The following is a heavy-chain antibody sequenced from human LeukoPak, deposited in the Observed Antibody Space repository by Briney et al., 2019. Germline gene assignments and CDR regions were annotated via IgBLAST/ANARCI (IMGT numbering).Heavy chain of an antibody. V-gene: IGHV3-21*01. J-gene: IGHJ4*02. CDR1: GFTFSSYS. CDR2: ISSSSSYI. D-gene: IGHD2-2*01. CDR3: ARARVVPAAYFDY. Sequence: GGSLRLSCAASGFTFSSYSMNWVRQAPGKGLEGVSSISSSSSYIYYADSVKGRFTISRDNAKNSLYLQMNSLRAEDTAVYYCARARVVPAAYFDYWGQGTLVTVSS.